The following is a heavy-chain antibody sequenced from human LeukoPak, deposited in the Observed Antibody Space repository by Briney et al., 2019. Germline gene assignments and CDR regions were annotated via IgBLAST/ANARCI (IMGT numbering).Heavy chain of an antibody. D-gene: IGHD5-18*01. CDR3: ARAGGYSRALQY. CDR1: GFSFRSYA. Sequence: GGSLRLSCAASGFSFRSYALHWVRQAPGKGLEWVAVISYDGSKRSYGDSVKGRFTISRDSSENTVSLQMNSLRAEDTAVYYCARAGGYSRALQYWGQGTPVTVSS. CDR2: ISYDGSKR. J-gene: IGHJ1*01. V-gene: IGHV3-30-3*01.